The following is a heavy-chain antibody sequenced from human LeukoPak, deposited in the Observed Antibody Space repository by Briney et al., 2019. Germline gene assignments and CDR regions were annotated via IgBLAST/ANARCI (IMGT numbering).Heavy chain of an antibody. CDR2: ISSSSSYI. CDR1: GFTFSTYW. J-gene: IGHJ6*03. CDR3: ARDQRDHSTHYYYYYYMDV. V-gene: IGHV3-21*01. D-gene: IGHD1-1*01. Sequence: GGSLRLSCAASGFTFSTYWMSWVRQAPGKGLEWVSSISSSSSYIYYADSVKGRFTISRDNAKNSLYLQMNSLRAEDTAVYYCARDQRDHSTHYYYYYYMDVWGKGTTVTVSS.